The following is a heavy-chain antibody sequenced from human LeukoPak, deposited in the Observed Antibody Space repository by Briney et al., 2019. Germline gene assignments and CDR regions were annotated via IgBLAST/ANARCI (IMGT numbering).Heavy chain of an antibody. CDR1: GYSFTDYY. CDR3: ARADRLHGGPYLIGP. Sequence: GASVTVSCKTSGYSFTDYYMHWVRQAPGQGLEWMGWINPNSGGTSSARKFQGRVTMTRDTSITTVYMEVRWLTSDDTAVYYCARADRLHGGPYLIGPWGQGTLVTVTS. CDR2: INPNSGGT. D-gene: IGHD2-21*01. V-gene: IGHV1-2*02. J-gene: IGHJ5*02.